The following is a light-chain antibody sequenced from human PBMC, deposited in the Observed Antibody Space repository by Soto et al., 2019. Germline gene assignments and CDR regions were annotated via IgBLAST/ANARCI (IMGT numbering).Light chain of an antibody. CDR1: QSVSSSY. CDR3: HQYGSSPLT. J-gene: IGKJ4*01. Sequence: EIVLTQSPGTLSLSPGERATLSFRASQSVSSSYLAWYQQKPGRAPSLLIYSASRRATGIPDRFDASGSATDFTLTISRLEPEDFAVYYCHQYGSSPLTFGGGTKVDIK. CDR2: SAS. V-gene: IGKV3-20*01.